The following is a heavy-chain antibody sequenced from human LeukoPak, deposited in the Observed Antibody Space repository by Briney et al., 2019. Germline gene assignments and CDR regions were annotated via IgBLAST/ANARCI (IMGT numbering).Heavy chain of an antibody. V-gene: IGHV4-61*02. Sequence: SETLSLTCTVSGGSISSGSYYWSWIRQPAGKGLEWIGRIYTSGSTNYNPSLKSRVTISVDTSKNQFSLKLSSVTAADTAVYYCARGSTGPQDAFDIWGQGTMVTVSS. CDR1: GGSISSGSYY. CDR2: IYTSGST. CDR3: ARGSTGPQDAFDI. J-gene: IGHJ3*02.